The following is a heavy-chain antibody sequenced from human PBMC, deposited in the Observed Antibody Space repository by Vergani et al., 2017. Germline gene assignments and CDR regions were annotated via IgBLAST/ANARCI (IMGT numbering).Heavy chain of an antibody. V-gene: IGHV3-21*01. CDR2: LSSSSRYI. CDR1: GFNFSSYT. J-gene: IGHJ4*02. CDR3: AKVGVAGVNGFYCDH. Sequence: EVQLLESGGGLVKPGESLRLSCAASGFNFSSYTINWVRQAPGKGLEWVSSLSSSSRYIFYADSVRGRFTVSRDNAKNSLFLQMNSLRDEDTAMYYCAKVGVAGVNGFYCDHWGLGTLVTVSS. D-gene: IGHD6-19*01.